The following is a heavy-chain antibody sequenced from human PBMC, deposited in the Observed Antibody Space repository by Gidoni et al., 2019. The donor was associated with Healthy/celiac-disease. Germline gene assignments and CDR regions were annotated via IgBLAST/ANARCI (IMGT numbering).Heavy chain of an antibody. CDR3: ARDSSLEWYTRGLHYFDY. D-gene: IGHD3-3*01. J-gene: IGHJ4*02. CDR1: GYTFTSYG. V-gene: IGHV1-18*01. Sequence: VQLVQSGAEVKTPGASVKVSCKASGYTFTSYGISWVRQAPGQGLEWMGWISAYNGNTNYAQKLQGRVTMTTDTSTSTAYMELRSLRSDDTAVYYCARDSSLEWYTRGLHYFDYWGQGTLVTVSS. CDR2: ISAYNGNT.